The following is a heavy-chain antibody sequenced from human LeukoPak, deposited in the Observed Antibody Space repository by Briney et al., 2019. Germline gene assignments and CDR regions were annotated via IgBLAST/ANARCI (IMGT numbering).Heavy chain of an antibody. CDR1: GFTFSSYA. J-gene: IGHJ6*03. Sequence: QPGRSLRLSCAASGFTFSSYAMHWVRQAPGKGLEWVAVISYDGSNKYYADSVKGRFTISRDNSKNTLYLQMNSLRAEDTAVYYCARGEYYYGSGSYVYYYYMDVWGKGTTVTISS. V-gene: IGHV3-30*04. CDR2: ISYDGSNK. CDR3: ARGEYYYGSGSYVYYYYMDV. D-gene: IGHD3-10*01.